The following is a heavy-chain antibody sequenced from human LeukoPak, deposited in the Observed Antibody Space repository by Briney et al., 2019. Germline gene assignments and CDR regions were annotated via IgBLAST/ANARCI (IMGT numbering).Heavy chain of an antibody. CDR1: GFSFSNHY. D-gene: IGHD3-3*01. V-gene: IGHV3-15*01. CDR3: TTGTYYDFWSGYYY. J-gene: IGHJ4*02. CDR2: IKSKTDGGTT. Sequence: PGGSLRLSCAASGFSFSNHYINWVRQAPGKGLEWVGRIKSKTDGGTTDYAAPVKGRFTISRDDSKNTLYLQMNSLKTEDTAVYYCTTGTYYDFWSGYYYWGQGTLVTVSS.